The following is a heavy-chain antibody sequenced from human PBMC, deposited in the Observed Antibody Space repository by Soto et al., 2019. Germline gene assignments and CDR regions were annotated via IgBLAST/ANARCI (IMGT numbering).Heavy chain of an antibody. D-gene: IGHD2-2*01. CDR1: GFTFSSFA. CDR3: AKLQMPLNSAFDF. V-gene: IGHV3-23*01. J-gene: IGHJ4*02. Sequence: GGSLRLSCAASGFTFSSFAMRWFRQDAWKGLEWVSGISGSGGNTYYADSVKGRFTISRDNSKNTLYLQMNSLRVEDTAVYFCAKLQMPLNSAFDFWGQGTLVTVSS. CDR2: ISGSGGNT.